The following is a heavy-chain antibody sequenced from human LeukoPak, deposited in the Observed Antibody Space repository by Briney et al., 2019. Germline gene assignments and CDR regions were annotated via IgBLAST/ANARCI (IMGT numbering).Heavy chain of an antibody. V-gene: IGHV3-74*03. CDR2: INSDGSST. CDR1: GFTFSSYG. Sequence: PGGSLRLSCAASGFTFSSYGMHWVRQAPGKGLVWVSGINSDGSSTTYADSVKGRFTISRDNAKNTLYLQMNNLRAEDTAVYYCARGRYYGMDVWGQGTTVTISS. CDR3: ARGRYYGMDV. J-gene: IGHJ6*02.